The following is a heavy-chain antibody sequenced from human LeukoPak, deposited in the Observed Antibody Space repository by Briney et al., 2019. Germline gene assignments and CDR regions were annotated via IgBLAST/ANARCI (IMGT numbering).Heavy chain of an antibody. V-gene: IGHV4-39*01. CDR3: ARQRVGATSRYFDY. CDR1: GGSISSSSYY. J-gene: IGHJ4*02. D-gene: IGHD1-26*01. CDR2: IYYSGST. Sequence: SETLSLTCTVSGGSISSSSYYWGWIRQPPGKGLEWIGSIYYSGSTYYNPSLKSRVTISVDTSKNQFSLKLSSVTAADTAVYYCARQRVGATSRYFDYWGQGTLVTVSS.